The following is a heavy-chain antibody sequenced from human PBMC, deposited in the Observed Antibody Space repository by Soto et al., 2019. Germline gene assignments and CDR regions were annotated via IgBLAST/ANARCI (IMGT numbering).Heavy chain of an antibody. J-gene: IGHJ3*01. V-gene: IGHV1-24*01. CDR3: ATVGRPRITMIVVGALGN. Sequence: GASVKVSCKVSGYTLTELSMHWVRQAPGKGLEWMGGFGPEDGETIYAQKFQGRVTMTEDTSTDTAYMELSSLRSEDTAVYYCATVGRPRITMIVVGALGNWGQGTMVTVSS. CDR1: GYTLTELS. D-gene: IGHD3-22*01. CDR2: FGPEDGET.